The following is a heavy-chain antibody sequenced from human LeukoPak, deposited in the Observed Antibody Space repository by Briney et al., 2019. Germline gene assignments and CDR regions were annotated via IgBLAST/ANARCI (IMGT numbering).Heavy chain of an antibody. J-gene: IGHJ4*02. CDR1: GFTFSSYA. D-gene: IGHD3-22*01. Sequence: PGGSLRLSCAASGFTFSSYAMHWVRQAPGKGLEWVAVISYDGSNKYYADSVKGRSTISRDNSKNTLYLQMNSLRAEDTAVYYCAGASDSSGYYPHYWGQGTLVTVSS. CDR3: AGASDSSGYYPHY. V-gene: IGHV3-30-3*01. CDR2: ISYDGSNK.